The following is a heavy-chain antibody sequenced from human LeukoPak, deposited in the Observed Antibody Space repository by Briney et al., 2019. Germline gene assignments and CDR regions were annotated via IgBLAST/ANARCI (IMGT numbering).Heavy chain of an antibody. CDR1: GFTFSSYA. CDR2: ISGSGGST. Sequence: GGSLRLSCAASGFTFSSYAMNWVRQAPGKGLEWVSGISGSGGSTYYADSVKGRFTISRDNSKNTLYLKMNSLRAEDTAAYYCAKVPDCDIWSGPGDYWGQGTLVTVSS. CDR3: AKVPDCDIWSGPGDY. J-gene: IGHJ4*02. V-gene: IGHV3-23*01. D-gene: IGHD3-3*01.